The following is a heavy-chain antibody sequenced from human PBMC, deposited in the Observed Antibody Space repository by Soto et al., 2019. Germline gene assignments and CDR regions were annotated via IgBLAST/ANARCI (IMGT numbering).Heavy chain of an antibody. CDR1: GFIFTAYG. J-gene: IGHJ4*02. V-gene: IGHV3-30*18. CDR2: ISYDGSQK. CDR3: AKAESSSWFYFDS. Sequence: QVQLVESGGGVVQPGRSLRLSCAASGFIFTAYGMHWVRRAPGKGLEWVAVISYDGSQKYYADSVKGRFTISRDNSKNTLYLQMNSLRAEDTALYTCAKAESSSWFYFDSWGQGTLVTVSS. D-gene: IGHD6-13*01.